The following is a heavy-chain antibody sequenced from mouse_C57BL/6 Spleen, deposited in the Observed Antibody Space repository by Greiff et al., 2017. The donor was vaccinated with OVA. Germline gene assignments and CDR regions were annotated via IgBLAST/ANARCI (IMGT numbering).Heavy chain of an antibody. Sequence: EVQLVESEGGLVQPGRSMKLSCTASGFTFSDYYMAWVRQVPEKGLEWVANINYDGSSTYYLDSLKSRFIISRDNAKNILYLQMSSLKSEDTATYYCARDNYDYAMDYWGQGTSVTVSS. V-gene: IGHV5-16*01. J-gene: IGHJ4*01. D-gene: IGHD1-1*02. CDR2: INYDGSST. CDR1: GFTFSDYY. CDR3: ARDNYDYAMDY.